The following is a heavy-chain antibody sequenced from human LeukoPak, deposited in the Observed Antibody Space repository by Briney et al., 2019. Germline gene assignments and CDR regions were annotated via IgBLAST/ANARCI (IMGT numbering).Heavy chain of an antibody. CDR1: GFTFSSYE. Sequence: PGGSLRLSCAASGFTFSSYEMSWVRQAPGKGLEWVSYISSSGSTIYYADSVKGRFTISRDNAKHPLYLQMNSLRAADTAVYYCARVSLLYDILTGYYKGWGYYYYYYGMDVWGQGTTVTVSS. CDR3: ARVSLLYDILTGYYKGWGYYYYYYGMDV. J-gene: IGHJ6*02. CDR2: ISSSGSTI. D-gene: IGHD3-9*01. V-gene: IGHV3-48*03.